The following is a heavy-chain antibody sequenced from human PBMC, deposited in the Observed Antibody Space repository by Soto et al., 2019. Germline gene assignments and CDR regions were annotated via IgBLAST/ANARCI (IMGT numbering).Heavy chain of an antibody. CDR3: ARSIGIYNWFDP. Sequence: QVQLQESGPGLVKPSQTLSLTCTVSGGSINSDVHYWNWIRQHPGKGLEWIGNIYYSGSTYYNPSLKSRITISVDTSKNHFSLKVNSATAADTAVYYCARSIGIYNWFDPWGQGILVTVSS. D-gene: IGHD3-3*02. CDR1: GGSINSDVHY. J-gene: IGHJ5*02. V-gene: IGHV4-31*03. CDR2: IYYSGST.